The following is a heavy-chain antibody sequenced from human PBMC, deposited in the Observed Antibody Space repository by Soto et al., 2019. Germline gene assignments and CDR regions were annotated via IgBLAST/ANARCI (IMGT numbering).Heavy chain of an antibody. Sequence: SETLSLTCTVTGDSINNRSYYWGWIRQPPWKGLEWIGSIYCSGSTYNNPSLKSRVSMSVDTSKNQFSLKLRSVTAADTALYYCARQRTSVVTQAYFDSWGQGXLVTVYS. J-gene: IGHJ4*02. V-gene: IGHV4-39*01. CDR3: ARQRTSVVTQAYFDS. CDR1: GDSINNRSYY. D-gene: IGHD2-21*02. CDR2: IYCSGST.